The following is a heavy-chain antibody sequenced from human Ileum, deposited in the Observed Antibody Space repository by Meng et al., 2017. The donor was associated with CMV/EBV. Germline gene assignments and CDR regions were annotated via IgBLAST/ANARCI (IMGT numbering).Heavy chain of an antibody. CDR1: GFSFSTYG. Sequence: GRLLRLPGAASGFSFSTYGMHRVRQAPGKGLEWVAFTAYDGSDKYYAESVKGRFTISRDNSKNTLYLEMNNLRAEDTAVYYCTKEGGNHYWGQGTLVTVSS. J-gene: IGHJ4*02. CDR2: TAYDGSDK. D-gene: IGHD4-23*01. V-gene: IGHV3-30*02. CDR3: TKEGGNHY.